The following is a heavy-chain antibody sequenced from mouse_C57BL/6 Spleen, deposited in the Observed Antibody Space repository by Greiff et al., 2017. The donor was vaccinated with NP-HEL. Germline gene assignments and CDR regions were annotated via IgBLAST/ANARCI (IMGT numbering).Heavy chain of an antibody. CDR3: TNSDGYRAWFAY. D-gene: IGHD2-3*01. Sequence: VQLQQSGAELVRPGASVTLSCKASSYTFTDYEMHWVKQTPVHGLEWIGVIDPETGGTAYNQKFKGKATLTADNSSSTAYMELRSLTSEDSAVYYCTNSDGYRAWFAYWGQGTLVTVSA. CDR1: SYTFTDYE. CDR2: IDPETGGT. J-gene: IGHJ3*01. V-gene: IGHV1-15*01.